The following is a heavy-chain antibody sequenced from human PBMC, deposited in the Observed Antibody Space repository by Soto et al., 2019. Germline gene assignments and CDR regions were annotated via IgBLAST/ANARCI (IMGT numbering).Heavy chain of an antibody. CDR2: ISSSSSTI. CDR1: GFTFSSYA. CDR3: VKDKKYDILSAWDALDI. J-gene: IGHJ3*02. D-gene: IGHD3-9*01. Sequence: GGSLRLSCAASGFTFSSYAMHWVRQAPGKGLEWVSYISSSSSTIYYADPVKGRFTISRDNSKNTLHLQMNNLRAEDTATYYCVKDKKYDILSAWDALDIWGHGTLVTVSS. V-gene: IGHV3-48*04.